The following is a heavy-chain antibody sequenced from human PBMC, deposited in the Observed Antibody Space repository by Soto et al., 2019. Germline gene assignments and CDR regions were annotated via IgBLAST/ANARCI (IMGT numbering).Heavy chain of an antibody. V-gene: IGHV1-46*03. CDR3: SSKGENRTWDYWFGP. Sequence: ASVKVSCKASGYTFPSYYMHWLRQAPGQGLEWMGIINPSGGSTSYAQKFQGRVTMTRDTSTSTVYMELSSLRSEDTAVYLFSSKGENRTWDYWFGPRGQGTLVNGSS. CDR1: GYTFPSYY. D-gene: IGHD1-26*01. J-gene: IGHJ5*02. CDR2: INPSGGST.